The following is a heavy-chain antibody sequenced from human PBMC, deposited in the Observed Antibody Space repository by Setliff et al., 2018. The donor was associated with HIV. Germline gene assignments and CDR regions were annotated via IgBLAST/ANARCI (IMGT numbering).Heavy chain of an antibody. Sequence: ASVKVSCKASGYSFARYGLSWVRQAPGQGLEWMGWISGFNGNTKYAQSFQDRVAMTTETATSTAYMEMRSLRSDDTAVYFCARDGWRHVLHGNYYYYFMDVWGKGTTVTVSS. CDR2: ISGFNGNT. CDR1: GYSFARYG. CDR3: ARDGWRHVLHGNYYYYFMDV. V-gene: IGHV1-18*01. J-gene: IGHJ6*03. D-gene: IGHD2-8*01.